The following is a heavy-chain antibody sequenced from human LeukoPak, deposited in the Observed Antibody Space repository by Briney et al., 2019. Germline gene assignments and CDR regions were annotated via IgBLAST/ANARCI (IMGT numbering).Heavy chain of an antibody. Sequence: GASVKVSCKASGYTFTGHYMHWVRQAPGQGLEWMGWINPDSGGTNYAQKFQGRVTMTRDTSISTAYMEPTRLRSDDTAVYYCARAYSGYDCDYWGQGTLVTVSS. CDR3: ARAYSGYDCDY. V-gene: IGHV1-2*02. J-gene: IGHJ4*02. CDR2: INPDSGGT. D-gene: IGHD5-12*01. CDR1: GYTFTGHY.